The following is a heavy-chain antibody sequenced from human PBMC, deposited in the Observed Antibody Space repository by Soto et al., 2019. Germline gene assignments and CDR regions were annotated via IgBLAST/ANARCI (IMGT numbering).Heavy chain of an antibody. J-gene: IGHJ6*03. Sequence: EVQVLESGGGSVQPGGSLRLSCAASGFTFSNFAMSWVLHAAGKGLEWVSEMSGSTGTTYYADSVKGRFIISRDNSTNTLHLQMNRLRSEDTAVYYCAKDTSSTPEYMDVWGKGTTVTVSS. CDR1: GFTFSNFA. D-gene: IGHD2-2*01. CDR2: MSGSTGTT. CDR3: AKDTSSTPEYMDV. V-gene: IGHV3-23*01.